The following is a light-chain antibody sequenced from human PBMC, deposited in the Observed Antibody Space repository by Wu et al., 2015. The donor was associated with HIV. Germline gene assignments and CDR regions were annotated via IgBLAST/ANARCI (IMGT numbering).Light chain of an antibody. CDR2: DAS. J-gene: IGKJ2*03. Sequence: EIVMTQSPATLSVSPGERATLSCRASQSVRTNLAWYQQKPGQAPRLLIYDASTRATGIPARFSGSGSGTDFALTISSLQSEDFVIYYCQQYNNWPLYSFGQGTKLGDQ. V-gene: IGKV3-15*01. CDR1: QSVRTN. CDR3: QQYNNWPLYS.